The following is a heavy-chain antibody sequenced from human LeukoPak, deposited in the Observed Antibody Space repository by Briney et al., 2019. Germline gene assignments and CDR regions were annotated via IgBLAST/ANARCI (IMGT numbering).Heavy chain of an antibody. CDR3: ASGYDNWFDP. V-gene: IGHV1-8*02. J-gene: IGHJ5*02. CDR1: GYTFTGYY. D-gene: IGHD3-3*01. Sequence: ASVKVSCKASGYTFTGYYMHWVRQAPGQGLEWMGWMNPNSGNTGYAQKFQGRVTMTRNTSISTAYMELSSLRSEDTAVYYCASGYDNWFDPWGQGTLVTVSS. CDR2: MNPNSGNT.